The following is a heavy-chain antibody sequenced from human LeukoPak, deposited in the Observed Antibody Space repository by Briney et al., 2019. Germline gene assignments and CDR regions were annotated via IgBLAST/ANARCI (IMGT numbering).Heavy chain of an antibody. CDR2: ISAYNGNT. V-gene: IGHV1-18*01. Sequence: ASVKVSCKASGYTFTSYGISWVRQAPGQGLEWMGWISAYNGNTNYAQKLQGRVTMTTDTSTSTAYMELRSLRSDDTAVYYCARGYLGATYYDFWSGYPPDAFDIWGQGTMVTVSS. J-gene: IGHJ3*02. CDR3: ARGYLGATYYDFWSGYPPDAFDI. CDR1: GYTFTSYG. D-gene: IGHD3-3*01.